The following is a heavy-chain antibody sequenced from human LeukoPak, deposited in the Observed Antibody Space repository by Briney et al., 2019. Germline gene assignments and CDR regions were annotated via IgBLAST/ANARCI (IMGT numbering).Heavy chain of an antibody. CDR2: INHSGST. J-gene: IGHJ4*02. Sequence: SETLSLTCAVYGGSFSGYYWSWIRQPPGKGLEWIGEINHSGSTNYSPSLKSRVTISVDTSKNHVSLRQSSVTAADTAVYYCARSKPRSSGSYDYWGQGTLVTVSS. CDR3: ARSKPRSSGSYDY. V-gene: IGHV4-34*01. D-gene: IGHD6-19*01. CDR1: GGSFSGYY.